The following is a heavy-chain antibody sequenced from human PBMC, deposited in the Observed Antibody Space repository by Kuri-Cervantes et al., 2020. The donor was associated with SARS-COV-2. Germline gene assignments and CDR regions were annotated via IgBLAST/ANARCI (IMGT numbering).Heavy chain of an antibody. V-gene: IGHV1-46*01. CDR1: GYTFTSYY. CDR3: ARDMTSTYYDFWSGYYTGAFDI. CDR2: INPSGGST. D-gene: IGHD3-3*01. Sequence: ASVKVSCKASGYTFTSYYMHWVRQAPGQGLEWMGIINPSGGSTSYAQKFQGRVTMTRDTSTSTVYMELSSLRSEDTAVYYCARDMTSTYYDFWSGYYTGAFDIWGQGTMVTVSS. J-gene: IGHJ3*02.